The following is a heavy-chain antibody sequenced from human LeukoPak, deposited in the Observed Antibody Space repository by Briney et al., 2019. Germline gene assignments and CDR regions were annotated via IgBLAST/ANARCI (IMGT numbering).Heavy chain of an antibody. CDR1: GGSISSGGYY. Sequence: SQTLSLTCTVSGGSISSGGYYWSWIRQHPGKGLEWIGYIYYSGSTYYNPSLKSRVTISVDTSKNQFSLKLNSVTAADTAVYYCATLGLLWCGEGPTGGMDVWGQGTTVTVSS. D-gene: IGHD3-10*01. V-gene: IGHV4-31*03. CDR2: IYYSGST. J-gene: IGHJ6*02. CDR3: ATLGLLWCGEGPTGGMDV.